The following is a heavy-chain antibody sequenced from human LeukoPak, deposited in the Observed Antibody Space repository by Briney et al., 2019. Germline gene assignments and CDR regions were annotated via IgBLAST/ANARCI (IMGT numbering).Heavy chain of an antibody. V-gene: IGHV1-69*13. CDR3: ARDSSGWAGGAFDI. CDR1: GGTFISYA. CDR2: IIPIFGTA. Sequence: SVKVSFKASGGTFISYAISWVRQAPGQGLEWMGGIIPIFGTANYAQKFQGRVTITADESTSTAYMELSSLRSEDTAVYYCARDSSGWAGGAFDIWGQGTVVTVSS. D-gene: IGHD6-19*01. J-gene: IGHJ3*02.